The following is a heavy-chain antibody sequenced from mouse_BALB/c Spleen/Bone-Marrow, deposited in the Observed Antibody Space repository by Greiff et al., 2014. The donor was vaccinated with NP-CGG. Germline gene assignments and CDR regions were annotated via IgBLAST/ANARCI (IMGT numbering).Heavy chain of an antibody. D-gene: IGHD2-2*01. J-gene: IGHJ2*01. CDR2: IFPGDGDT. CDR1: GYAFSNYW. Sequence: QVHVKQSGAELVRPGSSVKISCKASGYAFSNYWMNWVKQRPGQGLEWIGQIFPGDGDTNYNGKFKGKATLTADKSSSTAYMQLNSLTSEDSAVYFCARSNYGDDVYFDYWGLGTTLTVSS. V-gene: IGHV1-80*01. CDR3: ARSNYGDDVYFDY.